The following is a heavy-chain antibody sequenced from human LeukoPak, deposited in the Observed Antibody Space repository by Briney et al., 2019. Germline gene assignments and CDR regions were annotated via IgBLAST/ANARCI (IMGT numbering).Heavy chain of an antibody. CDR1: GFTFDDYA. Sequence: GRSLRLSCAASGFTFDDYAMHWVRQAPGKGLEWVSLISWDGGSTYYADSVKGRFTISRDNSKNSLYLQMNSLRAEDTALYYCAKDMVRGVITSSYDYWGQGTLVTVSS. CDR3: AKDMVRGVITSSYDY. CDR2: ISWDGGST. J-gene: IGHJ4*02. D-gene: IGHD3-10*01. V-gene: IGHV3-43D*03.